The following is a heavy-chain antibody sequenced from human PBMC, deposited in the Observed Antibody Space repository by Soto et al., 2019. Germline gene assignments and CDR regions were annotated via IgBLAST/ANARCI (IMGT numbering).Heavy chain of an antibody. CDR1: GGSISSSSYY. D-gene: IGHD5-12*01. CDR2: IYYSGST. Sequence: QLQLQESGPGLVKPSETLSLTCTVSGGSISSSSYYWGWIRQPPGKGLEWIGSIYYSGSTYYNPSLKSRVTISVDTSKHQFSLKLGSVTAADTAVYYCARLVATTHFDYWGQGTLVTVSS. V-gene: IGHV4-39*01. CDR3: ARLVATTHFDY. J-gene: IGHJ4*02.